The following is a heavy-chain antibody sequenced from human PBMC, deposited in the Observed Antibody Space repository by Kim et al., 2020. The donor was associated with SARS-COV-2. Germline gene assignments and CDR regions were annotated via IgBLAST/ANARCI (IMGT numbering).Heavy chain of an antibody. D-gene: IGHD6-13*01. V-gene: IGHV3-7*03. CDR3: ARWGVAAAGFYGVDV. J-gene: IGHJ6*02. Sequence: DSVKGRFTSSRDNARNLLFLQMSSLRLEDTAVYYCARWGVAAAGFYGVDVWGQGTTVTVSS.